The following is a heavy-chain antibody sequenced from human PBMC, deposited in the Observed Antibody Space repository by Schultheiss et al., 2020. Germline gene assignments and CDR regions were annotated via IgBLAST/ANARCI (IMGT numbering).Heavy chain of an antibody. CDR1: GFTFSSYA. J-gene: IGHJ5*02. D-gene: IGHD1-26*01. CDR2: ISGSGGST. CDR3: AKDEGIVGATTCLP. V-gene: IGHV3-23*01. Sequence: ESLKISCAASGFTFSSYAMSWVRQAPGKGLEWVSAISGSGGSTYYADSVKGRFTISRDNSKNTLYLQMNSLRAEDTAVYYCAKDEGIVGATTCLPWGQGNLGTVSS.